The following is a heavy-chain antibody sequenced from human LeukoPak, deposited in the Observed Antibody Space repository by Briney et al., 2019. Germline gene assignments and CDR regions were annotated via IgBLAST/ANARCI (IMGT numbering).Heavy chain of an antibody. V-gene: IGHV3-11*01. CDR2: ISSSGSTI. CDR3: ARRLTSSSWYGIHY. CDR1: GFTFTDYY. D-gene: IGHD6-13*01. Sequence: GGSLRLSCAASGFTFTDYYMSWIRQAPGKGLEWLSYISSSGSTIFYADSVKGRFTISRDNAKNSLYLQMDSLIAEDTAVYSCARRLTSSSWYGIHYWGQGTLVTVSP. J-gene: IGHJ4*02.